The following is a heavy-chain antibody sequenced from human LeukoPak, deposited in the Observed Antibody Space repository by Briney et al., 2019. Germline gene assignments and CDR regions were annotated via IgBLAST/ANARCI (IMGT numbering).Heavy chain of an antibody. D-gene: IGHD2-21*01. J-gene: IGHJ5*02. Sequence: QSGGSLRLSCAASGFTFSNYWMHWVRQAPGKGLVWVSRIKSDGSSTSYADSVKGRFTSSRDNAKNTLYLQMNSLRVEDTAVYYCARDPGGGGAKGHNWFDPWGQGTLVTVSS. CDR1: GFTFSNYW. V-gene: IGHV3-74*01. CDR3: ARDPGGGGAKGHNWFDP. CDR2: IKSDGSST.